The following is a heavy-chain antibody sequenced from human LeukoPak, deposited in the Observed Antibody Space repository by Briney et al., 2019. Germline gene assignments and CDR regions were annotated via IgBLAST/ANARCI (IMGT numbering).Heavy chain of an antibody. CDR3: ARDSRPYYYDSSGYALNV. Sequence: PGRSLRLSCAASGFTFSSYAMHWVRQAPGKGLEWVAVISYDGSNKYYADSVKGRFTISRDNSKNTLYLQMNSLRAEDTAVYYCARDSRPYYYDSSGYALNVWGKGTTVTISS. CDR2: ISYDGSNK. CDR1: GFTFSSYA. V-gene: IGHV3-30*04. D-gene: IGHD3-22*01. J-gene: IGHJ6*04.